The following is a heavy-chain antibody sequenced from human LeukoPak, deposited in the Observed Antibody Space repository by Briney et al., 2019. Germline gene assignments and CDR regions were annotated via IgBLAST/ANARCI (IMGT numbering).Heavy chain of an antibody. V-gene: IGHV3-15*01. CDR2: IKSKTDGGTT. D-gene: IGHD3-10*01. CDR3: TTVCAVKCVSY. J-gene: IGHJ4*02. CDR1: GFTFSNAW. Sequence: PGGSLRLSCAASGFTFSNAWMSWVRQAPGKGLEWVGHIKSKTDGGTTDYAAPVKGRFTISRDDSKNTLYLQMNSLETEDTAVYYCTTVCAVKCVSYWGQGTLVTVSS.